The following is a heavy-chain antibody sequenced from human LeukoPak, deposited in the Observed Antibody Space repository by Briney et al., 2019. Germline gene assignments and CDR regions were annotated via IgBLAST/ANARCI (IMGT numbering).Heavy chain of an antibody. CDR2: IYYSGST. D-gene: IGHD3-9*01. Sequence: SETLSLTCTVSGGSISSYYWGWIRQPPGKGLEWIGSIYYSGSTYYNPSLKSRVTISVDTSKNQFSLKLSSVTAADTAVYYCARSTIRYFDWSNDAFDIWGQGTMVTVSS. J-gene: IGHJ3*02. CDR1: GGSISSYY. V-gene: IGHV4-39*01. CDR3: ARSTIRYFDWSNDAFDI.